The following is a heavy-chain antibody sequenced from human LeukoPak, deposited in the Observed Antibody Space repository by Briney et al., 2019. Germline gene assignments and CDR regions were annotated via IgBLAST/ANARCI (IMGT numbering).Heavy chain of an antibody. CDR2: IQYDGSKK. CDR1: GFTFSGNG. CDR3: AKDIGSYYDY. Sequence: GGSLRLSCVAPGFTFSGNGMHWVRQAPGKGLEWVTFIQYDGSKKYYADSVKGRFTISRDNSKNTLYLEMNSLRAEDTAVYYCAKDIGSYYDYWGQGILVTVSS. J-gene: IGHJ4*02. D-gene: IGHD3-10*01. V-gene: IGHV3-30*02.